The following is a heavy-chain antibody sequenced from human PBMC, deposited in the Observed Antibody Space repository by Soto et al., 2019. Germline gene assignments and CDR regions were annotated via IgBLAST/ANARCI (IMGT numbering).Heavy chain of an antibody. Sequence: GGSLRLSCAASGFTFSSYAMSWVRQAPGKGLEWVSAISGSGGSTYYADSVKGRFTISRDNSKNTLYLQMNSLRAEDTAVYYCAKGVVVAEFPFVNFDYWGQGTLVTVSS. CDR2: ISGSGGST. J-gene: IGHJ4*02. CDR3: AKGVVVAEFPFVNFDY. V-gene: IGHV3-23*01. CDR1: GFTFSSYA. D-gene: IGHD2-15*01.